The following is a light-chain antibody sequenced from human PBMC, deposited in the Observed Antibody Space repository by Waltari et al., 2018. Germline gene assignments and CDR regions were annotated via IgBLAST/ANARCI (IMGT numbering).Light chain of an antibody. CDR3: QQYGTPPRT. CDR2: GAS. J-gene: IGKJ1*01. CDR1: QTINRNY. Sequence: IVLTQSPGTLSFSPGEGATLSCRASQTINRNYLTWHQQKPGQPPRLLIYGASSRATGIPDRFSGSGSGTDFTLTISRLEPEDFAVYYCQQYGTPPRTFGQGTKVEI. V-gene: IGKV3-20*01.